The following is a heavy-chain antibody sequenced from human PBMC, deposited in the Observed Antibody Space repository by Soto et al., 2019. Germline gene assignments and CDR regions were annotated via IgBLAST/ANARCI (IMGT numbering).Heavy chain of an antibody. CDR1: GFTFSSYC. J-gene: IGHJ4*02. V-gene: IGHV3-30*18. Sequence: GGSLRLSCAASGFTFSSYCIHWVRQAPCKGLEWVAVISYDGSNKYYADSVKGRFTISRDNSKNTLYLQMNSLRAEDTAVYYCAKSFIAAAGKEGYFDYLGQGTLVTVSS. CDR2: ISYDGSNK. D-gene: IGHD6-13*01. CDR3: AKSFIAAAGKEGYFDY.